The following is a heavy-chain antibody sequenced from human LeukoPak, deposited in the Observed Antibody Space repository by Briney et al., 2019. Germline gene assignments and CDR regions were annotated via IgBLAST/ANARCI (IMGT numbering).Heavy chain of an antibody. CDR2: ISSSSSYI. D-gene: IGHD6-13*01. V-gene: IGHV3-21*01. J-gene: IGHJ4*02. CDR1: GFTFSSYS. Sequence: GGSLRLSCAASGFTFSSYSMNWVRQAPGKGLEWVSSISSSSSYIYYADSVKGRFTISRDNAKNSLYLQMNSLRAEDTAVYYCARGPRGISSTDDYWGRGTLVTVSS. CDR3: ARGPRGISSTDDY.